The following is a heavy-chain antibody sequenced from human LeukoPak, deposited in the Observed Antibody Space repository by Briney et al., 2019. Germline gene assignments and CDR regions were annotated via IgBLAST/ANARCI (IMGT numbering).Heavy chain of an antibody. Sequence: ASVTVSYMASVYTFTHYYMHWVRQAPGQGREWMGWINPNSGGTNYAQKFQGRVTMTRDTSISTAYMELSRLRSDDTAVYYCARDGIAAAVTYYFDYWGQGTLVTVSS. V-gene: IGHV1-2*02. CDR2: INPNSGGT. CDR1: VYTFTHYY. CDR3: ARDGIAAAVTYYFDY. J-gene: IGHJ4*02. D-gene: IGHD6-13*01.